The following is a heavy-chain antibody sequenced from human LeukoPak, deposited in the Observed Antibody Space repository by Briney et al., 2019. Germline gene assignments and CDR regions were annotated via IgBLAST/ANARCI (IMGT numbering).Heavy chain of an antibody. Sequence: GGSLRLSCAVSGFTFSSYAMHWVRQAPGKGLEWVAVISFDGTNKYYAASVKGRLTMSRDNSKNTLYVQMNSLRPEDTAVYYCARGGGTTDSAWYGYYFDHWGQGTLVTVSS. V-gene: IGHV3-30*04. CDR1: GFTFSSYA. D-gene: IGHD6-19*01. J-gene: IGHJ4*02. CDR3: ARGGGTTDSAWYGYYFDH. CDR2: ISFDGTNK.